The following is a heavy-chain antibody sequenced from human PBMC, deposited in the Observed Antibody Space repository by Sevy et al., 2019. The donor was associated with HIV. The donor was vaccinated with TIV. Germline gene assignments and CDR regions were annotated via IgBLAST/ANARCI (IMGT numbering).Heavy chain of an antibody. CDR3: ARDSGSGWYKGSDLDY. V-gene: IGHV3-30-3*01. J-gene: IGHJ4*02. D-gene: IGHD6-19*01. CDR1: GFTFSSYA. CDR2: ISYDGSNK. Sequence: GESLKISCAASGFTFSSYAMHWVRQAPGKGLEWVAVISYDGSNKYYADSGKGRFTISRDNSKNTLYLQMNSLRAQDTDVYYCARDSGSGWYKGSDLDYWGQGTLVTVSS.